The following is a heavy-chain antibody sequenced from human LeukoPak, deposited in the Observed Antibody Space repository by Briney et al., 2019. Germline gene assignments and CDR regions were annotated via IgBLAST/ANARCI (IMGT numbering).Heavy chain of an antibody. CDR1: GGSFSGYY. V-gene: IGHV4-34*01. Sequence: SETLSLTCAVYGGSFSGYYWSWIRQPPGKGLEWIGEINHSGSTNYNPSLKSRVTLSVDTSKNQFSLKLSSVTAADTPVYYCARGVRDYDILNYWGQGTLVTVSS. CDR3: ARGVRDYDILNY. CDR2: INHSGST. D-gene: IGHD3-9*01. J-gene: IGHJ4*02.